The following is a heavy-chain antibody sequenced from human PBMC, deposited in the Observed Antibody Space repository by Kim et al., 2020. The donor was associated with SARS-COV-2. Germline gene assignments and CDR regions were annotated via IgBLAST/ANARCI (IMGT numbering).Heavy chain of an antibody. V-gene: IGHV4-34*01. CDR3: ARGRYLLSEPAAIQRYYYYYGMDV. Sequence: SETLSLTCAVYGGSFSGYYWSWIRQPPGKGLEWIGEINHSGSTNYNPSLKSRVTISVDTSKNQFSLKLSSVTAADTAVYYCARGRYLLSEPAAIQRYYYYYGMDVWGQGTTVTVSS. D-gene: IGHD2-2*01. CDR1: GGSFSGYY. J-gene: IGHJ6*02. CDR2: INHSGST.